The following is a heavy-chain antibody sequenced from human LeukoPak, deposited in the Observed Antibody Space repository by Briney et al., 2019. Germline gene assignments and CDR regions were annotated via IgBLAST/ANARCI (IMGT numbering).Heavy chain of an antibody. CDR2: IKRKTDGGTT. V-gene: IGHV3-15*01. CDR1: GFIFSTYE. Sequence: PGGSLRLSCATSGFIFSTYEINWVRQAPGKGLEWVGRIKRKTDGGTTDYAAIVKGRFTISRDDSKNTLYLQMNSLKVEDTDVYFCTTGGHYFGNWGQGTLVTVSS. D-gene: IGHD3-10*01. CDR3: TTGGHYFGN. J-gene: IGHJ4*02.